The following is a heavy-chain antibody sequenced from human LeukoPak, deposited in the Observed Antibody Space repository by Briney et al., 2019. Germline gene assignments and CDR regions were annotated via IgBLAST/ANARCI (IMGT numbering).Heavy chain of an antibody. CDR2: ISGSGGST. J-gene: IGHJ2*01. V-gene: IGHV3-23*01. CDR3: AKDHYYDSSGWFDL. D-gene: IGHD3-22*01. CDR1: GFTFSSYA. Sequence: PGGSLRLSCAASGFTFSSYAMSWVRQAPGKGLEWVSAISGSGGSTYYADSVKGRFTISRDNSKNTLYLQMNSLRAKDTAVYYCAKDHYYDSSGWFDLWGRGTLVTVSS.